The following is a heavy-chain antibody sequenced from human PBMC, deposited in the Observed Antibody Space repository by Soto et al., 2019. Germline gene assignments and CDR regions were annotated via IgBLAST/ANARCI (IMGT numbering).Heavy chain of an antibody. CDR3: AIRGEILQAVYGFDY. D-gene: IGHD1-26*01. CDR1: GGTFSTYG. Sequence: QVQLVQSGAEVKKPGSSVKVSCKASGGTFSTYGISWVRQAPGQGLERMGGIIPILRTANEAQKIQGSFTINADESTITASMELSSLRCEDTAVYDCAIRGEILQAVYGFDYWGQGTLVTVSS. J-gene: IGHJ4*02. V-gene: IGHV1-69*01. CDR2: IIPILRTA.